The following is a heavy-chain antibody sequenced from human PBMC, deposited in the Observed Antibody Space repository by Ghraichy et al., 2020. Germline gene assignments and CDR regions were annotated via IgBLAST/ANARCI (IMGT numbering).Heavy chain of an antibody. V-gene: IGHV4-31*03. Sequence: SQTLSLTCIVSGGSISSGGNYWSWIHQHPGKGLEWIGYIYHSGSTSYNPSLKSRVTISVDTSKNQFSLKLSSVTAADTAVYYCARATTTDYFYGMDVWGQGTTVTVSS. CDR1: GGSISSGGNY. J-gene: IGHJ6*02. CDR2: IYHSGST. CDR3: ARATTTDYFYGMDV. D-gene: IGHD4-17*01.